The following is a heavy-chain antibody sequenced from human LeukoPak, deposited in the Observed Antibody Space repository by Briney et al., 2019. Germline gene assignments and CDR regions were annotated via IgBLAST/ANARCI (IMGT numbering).Heavy chain of an antibody. Sequence: GGSLRLSCAASGFTVSNNYMNWVRQAPGKGLEWVSVIYSGGTTYYSDSVKGRFTISRDNSKNKVYLQMNSLRAEDTAVYYCARGHKYSSGWHYFDYWGQGTLVTVSS. D-gene: IGHD6-19*01. V-gene: IGHV3-53*01. CDR2: IYSGGTT. CDR1: GFTVSNNY. J-gene: IGHJ4*02. CDR3: ARGHKYSSGWHYFDY.